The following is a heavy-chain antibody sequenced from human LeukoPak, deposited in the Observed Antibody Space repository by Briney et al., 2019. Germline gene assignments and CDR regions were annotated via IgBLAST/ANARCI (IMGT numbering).Heavy chain of an antibody. J-gene: IGHJ5*02. Sequence: SETLSLTCAVSGGFISSGGYSWSWIRQPPGKGLEWIGYIYHSGSTYYNPSLKSRVTISVDRSKNQFSLKLSSVTAADTAVYYCAREVVVISGWFDPWGQGTLVTVSS. D-gene: IGHD3-22*01. V-gene: IGHV4-30-2*01. CDR1: GGFISSGGYS. CDR2: IYHSGST. CDR3: AREVVVISGWFDP.